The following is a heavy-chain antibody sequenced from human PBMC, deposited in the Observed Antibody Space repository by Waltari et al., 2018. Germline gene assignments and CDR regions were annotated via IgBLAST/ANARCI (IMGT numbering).Heavy chain of an antibody. CDR3: AKDAFGNTYLDH. V-gene: IGHV3-30*18. CDR1: GFSLSSSG. J-gene: IGHJ4*02. CDR2: IWFQGGDE. Sequence: QVQLVESGGGVVQPGKSLRLSCAASGFSLSSSGMHWVRQAPGRGLEWVALIWFQGGDEYYADSVRGRFTISRDNSKNILYLHMDSLRVDDTAVYYCAKDAFGNTYLDHWGQGTLVTVSS. D-gene: IGHD3-10*01.